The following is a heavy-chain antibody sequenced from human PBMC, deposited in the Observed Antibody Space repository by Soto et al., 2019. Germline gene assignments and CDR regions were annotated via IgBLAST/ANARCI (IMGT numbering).Heavy chain of an antibody. J-gene: IGHJ6*02. CDR1: GYTLTELS. CDR3: ATLGDSSGYLYYYGMDF. V-gene: IGHV1-24*01. Sequence: ASVKVSCKVSGYTLTELSMHWVRQAPGKGLEWMGGLDPEDGETIYAQKFQGRVTMTEDTSTDTAYMELSSLRSEDTAVYYCATLGDSSGYLYYYGMDFWGQGTTVTVSS. D-gene: IGHD3-22*01. CDR2: LDPEDGET.